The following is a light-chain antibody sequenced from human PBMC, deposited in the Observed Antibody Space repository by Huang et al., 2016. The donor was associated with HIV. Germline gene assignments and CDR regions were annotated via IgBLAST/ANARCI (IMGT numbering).Light chain of an antibody. CDR1: QIIGNTY. CDR2: AAS. CDR3: QQLRT. J-gene: IGKJ2*01. V-gene: IGKV3-20*01. Sequence: EVVLTQSPGTLSLSPGERATLSCRASQIIGNTYLAWYQQKPGQAPRLLIYAASTRATDIPDRFSGRGSGTDFALTISRVEPEDFAIYYCQQLRTFGQGTKLEIK.